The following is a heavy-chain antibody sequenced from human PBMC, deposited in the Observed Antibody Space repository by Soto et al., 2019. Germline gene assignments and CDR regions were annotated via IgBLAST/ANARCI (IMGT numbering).Heavy chain of an antibody. CDR3: ARDGGDSSSSNPTYCDY. CDR2: INPSGGST. D-gene: IGHD6-6*01. CDR1: GYTFTSYY. Sequence: QVQLVQSGAEVKKPGASVKVSCKASGYTFTSYYMHWVRQAPGQGLEWMGIINPSGGSTSYAQKFQGRVTMTRDTSTSTVYMELSSLRSEDTAVYYCARDGGDSSSSNPTYCDYWGQGTLVTVSS. J-gene: IGHJ4*02. V-gene: IGHV1-46*01.